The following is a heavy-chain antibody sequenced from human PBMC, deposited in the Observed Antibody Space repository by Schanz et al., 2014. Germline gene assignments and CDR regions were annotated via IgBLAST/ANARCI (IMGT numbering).Heavy chain of an antibody. V-gene: IGHV3-48*01. Sequence: VQLVESGGGVVQPGRSLRLSCAASGFTFSSYWMHWVRQVPGKGLEWISYITYNGGTIYYADSVKGRFTISRDNSKNTLYLQMNSLRAEDTAVYYCAKGRFGELSAFDIWGQGTMVAVSS. J-gene: IGHJ3*02. D-gene: IGHD3-10*01. CDR1: GFTFSSYW. CDR3: AKGRFGELSAFDI. CDR2: ITYNGGTI.